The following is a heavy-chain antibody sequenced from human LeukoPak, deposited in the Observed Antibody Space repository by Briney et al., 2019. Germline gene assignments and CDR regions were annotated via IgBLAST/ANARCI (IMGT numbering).Heavy chain of an antibody. V-gene: IGHV3-30*02. CDR1: GFTFSNYA. CDR3: ARGAVDIVVVPADYYYYYYYMDV. J-gene: IGHJ6*03. Sequence: GGSLTLSCLACGFTFSNYAMSWVRQAPGKGLEWVAFIWDDGSNKYYADSVKGRFTISRDNSKNTLYLQMNSLRAEDTAVYYCARGAVDIVVVPADYYYYYYYMDVWGKGTTVTVSS. CDR2: IWDDGSNK. D-gene: IGHD2-2*01.